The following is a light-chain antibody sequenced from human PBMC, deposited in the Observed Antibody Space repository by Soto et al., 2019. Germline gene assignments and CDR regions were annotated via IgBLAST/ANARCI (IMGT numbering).Light chain of an antibody. J-gene: IGKJ2*01. V-gene: IGKV3-15*01. CDR2: GAS. CDR3: QQYSNWPPEYT. CDR1: QSVSSN. Sequence: EIVMTQSPATLSVSPGERATLSCRASQSVSSNLAWYQQKPGQAPRLLIYGASTRATGIPARFSGSGSGTEFTLTITSLQSEYFAIYYCQQYSNWPPEYTFGQGTKLEIK.